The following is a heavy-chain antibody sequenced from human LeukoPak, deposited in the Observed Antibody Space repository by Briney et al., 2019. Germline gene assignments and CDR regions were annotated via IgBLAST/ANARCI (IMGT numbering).Heavy chain of an antibody. J-gene: IGHJ4*02. V-gene: IGHV3-33*01. CDR2: IWYDGSNK. CDR3: ARGAYSGSYQLDY. D-gene: IGHD1-26*01. CDR1: GFTFSSYG. Sequence: PGGSLRLSCAASGFTFSSYGMHWVRQAPGKGLEWVAVIWYDGSNKYYADSVKGRFTISRDNSKNTLYLQMNSLRAEDTAVYYCARGAYSGSYQLDYWGQGTLVTVSS.